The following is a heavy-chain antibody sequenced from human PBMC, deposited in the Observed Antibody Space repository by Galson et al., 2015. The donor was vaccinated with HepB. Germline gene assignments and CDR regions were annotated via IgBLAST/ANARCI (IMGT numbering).Heavy chain of an antibody. D-gene: IGHD2-21*02. J-gene: IGHJ4*02. Sequence: SLRLSCAASGFTFSSYAMHWVRQAPGKGLEWVAVISYDGSNKYYADSVKGRFTISRDNSKNTLYLQMNSLRAEDTAVYYCARDSFWGAATAIRFDYWGQGSLVTVSS. V-gene: IGHV3-30-3*01. CDR2: ISYDGSNK. CDR3: ARDSFWGAATAIRFDY. CDR1: GFTFSSYA.